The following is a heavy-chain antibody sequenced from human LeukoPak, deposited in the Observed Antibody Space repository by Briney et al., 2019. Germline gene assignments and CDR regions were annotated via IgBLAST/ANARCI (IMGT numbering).Heavy chain of an antibody. J-gene: IGHJ4*02. D-gene: IGHD1-14*01. CDR1: GGSISSYY. CDR2: IYYSGST. CDR3: ARLYMTYFDY. Sequence: SETQSLTCTVSGGSISSYYWSWIRQPPGKGLEWIGYIYYSGSTNYNPSLKSRVTISVDTSKNQFSLKLSSVTAADTAVYYCARLYMTYFDYWGQGTLVTVSS. V-gene: IGHV4-59*08.